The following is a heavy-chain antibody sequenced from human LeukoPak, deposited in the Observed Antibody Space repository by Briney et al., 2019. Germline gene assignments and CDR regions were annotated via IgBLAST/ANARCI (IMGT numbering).Heavy chain of an antibody. V-gene: IGHV3-21*01. CDR3: ARDAQWLVPEGYFYYMDV. J-gene: IGHJ6*03. Sequence: GGSLRLSCAGSGSTFSRYSMNWFRQAPGKGLERVSSISSRSTIFYADSVKGRFTISRDNAKNSLYLQMNSLGAEDTAVYYCARDAQWLVPEGYFYYMDVWGKGTTVTVSS. CDR2: ISSRSTI. D-gene: IGHD6-19*01. CDR1: GSTFSRYS.